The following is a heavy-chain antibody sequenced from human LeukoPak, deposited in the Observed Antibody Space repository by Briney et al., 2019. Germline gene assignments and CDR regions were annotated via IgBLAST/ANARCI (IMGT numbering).Heavy chain of an antibody. V-gene: IGHV3-49*04. CDR3: TTLDIVATNFDY. J-gene: IGHJ4*02. CDR1: GFTFGDYA. CDR2: IRSKAYGGTT. Sequence: PGGSLRLSYTASGFTFGDYAMSWVRQAPGKGLEWVGFIRSKAYGGTTEYAASVKGRFTISRDDSKSIAYLQMNSLKTEDTAVYYCTTLDIVATNFDYWGQGTLVTVSS. D-gene: IGHD5-12*01.